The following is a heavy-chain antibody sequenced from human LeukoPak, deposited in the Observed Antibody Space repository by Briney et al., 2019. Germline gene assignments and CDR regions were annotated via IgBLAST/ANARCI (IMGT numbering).Heavy chain of an antibody. J-gene: IGHJ4*02. CDR3: ARGGYGDYGFNY. D-gene: IGHD4-17*01. CDR2: INSDGSST. Sequence: GGSLRLSCAASGFTFSSYWMHWVRQAPGKGLVWVSRINSDGSSTSYADSVKGRFTISRDNAKNTLYLQMNSLRAEDTALYYCARGGYGDYGFNYWGQGTLVTVSS. V-gene: IGHV3-74*01. CDR1: GFTFSSYW.